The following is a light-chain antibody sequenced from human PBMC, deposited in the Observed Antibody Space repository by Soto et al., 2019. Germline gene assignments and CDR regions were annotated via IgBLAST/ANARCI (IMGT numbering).Light chain of an antibody. CDR2: DAS. CDR3: QQRSNWLRT. J-gene: IGKJ1*01. CDR1: QSVSSY. Sequence: IVLTQSPATLSLSPGERATLSCRASQSVSSYLAWYQQKPGQAPRLLIYDASNRATGIPARFSGSGSGTDFTRTISSLEPEDFAVYYCQQRSNWLRTFGQGTPVEIK. V-gene: IGKV3-11*01.